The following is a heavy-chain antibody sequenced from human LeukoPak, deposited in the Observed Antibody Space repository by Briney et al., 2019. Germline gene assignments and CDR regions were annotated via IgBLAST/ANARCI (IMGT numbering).Heavy chain of an antibody. D-gene: IGHD3-22*01. CDR3: ASQGSSGYYYFDY. CDR2: IYYSGST. CDR1: GGSISSGGYY. J-gene: IGHJ4*02. V-gene: IGHV4-31*03. Sequence: SETLSLTCTVSGGSISSGGYYWSWIRQHPGKGLEWIGYIYYSGSTYYNPSLKSRVTISVDTSKNQFSLKLNSVTAADTAVYYCASQGSSGYYYFDYWGQGTLVTVSS.